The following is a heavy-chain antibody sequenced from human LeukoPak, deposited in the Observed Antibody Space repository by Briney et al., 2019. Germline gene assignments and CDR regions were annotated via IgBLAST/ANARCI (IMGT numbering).Heavy chain of an antibody. CDR3: AKGYSEDILSYFDY. CDR2: IWYDGSNK. CDR1: GFTFSSYG. J-gene: IGHJ4*02. D-gene: IGHD3-9*01. V-gene: IGHV3-33*06. Sequence: GGSLRLSCAASGFTFSSYGMHWVRQAPCKGLEWVAVIWYDGSNKYYADSVKGRFTISRDNSKNTLYLQMNSLRAEDTAVYYCAKGYSEDILSYFDYWGQGTLVTVSS.